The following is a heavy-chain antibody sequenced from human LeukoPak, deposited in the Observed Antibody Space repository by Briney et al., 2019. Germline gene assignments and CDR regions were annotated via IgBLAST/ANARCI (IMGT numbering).Heavy chain of an antibody. J-gene: IGHJ4*02. CDR1: GDSLSSSAR. CDR3: ARRGYNGNEAYFAY. Sequence: SETLSLTCAVSGDSLSSSARWSWVRQPPGKGLEWIGEIFHSVSTNYNPSLRGRVTLSVDKSKNHFSLDLTSVTAADTAVYYCARRGYNGNEAYFAYWGQGTLVTVSS. V-gene: IGHV4-4*02. CDR2: IFHSVST. D-gene: IGHD5-12*01.